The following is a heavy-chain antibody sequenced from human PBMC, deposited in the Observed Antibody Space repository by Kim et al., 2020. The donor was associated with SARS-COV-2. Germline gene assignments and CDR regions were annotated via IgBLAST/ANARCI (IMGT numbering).Heavy chain of an antibody. V-gene: IGHV3-11*04. J-gene: IGHJ2*01. CDR3: TRETQWYFDL. CDR1: GFSFSDSY. CDR2: ISPGGDNI. Sequence: GGSLRLSCAVSGFSFSDSYMSWIRQAPGKGLEWVSYISPGGDNIHYADSVKGRFTISRDNAENSLYLQMDSLRAEDTALYYFTRETQWYFDLWGRGTLVT.